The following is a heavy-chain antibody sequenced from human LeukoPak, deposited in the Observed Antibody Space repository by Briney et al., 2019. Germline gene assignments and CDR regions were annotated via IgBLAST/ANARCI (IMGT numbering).Heavy chain of an antibody. J-gene: IGHJ4*02. D-gene: IGHD3-10*01. CDR1: GFTFSNAW. V-gene: IGHV3-15*01. CDR3: TTEYYYGSGSYSLFDY. Sequence: GASLRLSCAASGFTFSNAWMSWVRLAPGKGLEWVGRIKSKTDGGTTDYAAPVKGRFTISRDDSKNTLYLQMNSLKTEDTAVYYCTTEYYYGSGSYSLFDYWGQGTLVTVSS. CDR2: IKSKTDGGTT.